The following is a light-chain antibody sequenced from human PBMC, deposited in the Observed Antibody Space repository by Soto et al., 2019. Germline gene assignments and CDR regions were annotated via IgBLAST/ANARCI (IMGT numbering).Light chain of an antibody. CDR2: GVT. CDR3: NSYAGSNNAV. CDR1: SSDVGGYDY. J-gene: IGLJ2*01. V-gene: IGLV2-8*01. Sequence: QSALTQPPSASGSPGQSVTISCTGTSSDVGGYDYVSWYRQHPGKAPKLIIYGVTKRPSGVPDRFSGSKSGNTASLTVSGLQAEDEADYYCNSYAGSNNAVFGGGTKLTVL.